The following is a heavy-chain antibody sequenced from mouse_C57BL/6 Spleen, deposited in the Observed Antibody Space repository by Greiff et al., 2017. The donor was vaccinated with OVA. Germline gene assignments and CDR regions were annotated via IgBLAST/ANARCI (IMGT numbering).Heavy chain of an antibody. CDR3: TRSYYDYDVDWFAD. CDR1: GFTFSDAW. D-gene: IGHD2-4*01. Sequence: EVKLEESGGGLVQPGGSMKLSCAASGFTFSDAWMDWVRQSPEKGLEWVAEIRNKANNHASYYAVSVKGRLTISRDDSKSSVYLQMSSLRAEDTGIYYCTRSYYDYDVDWFADWGKGTLVTVSA. V-gene: IGHV6-6*01. J-gene: IGHJ3*01. CDR2: IRNKANNHAS.